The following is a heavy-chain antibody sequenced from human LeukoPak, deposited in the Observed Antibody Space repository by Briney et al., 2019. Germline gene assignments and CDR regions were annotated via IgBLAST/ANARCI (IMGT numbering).Heavy chain of an antibody. V-gene: IGHV3-7*01. CDR1: GFTFGDYA. D-gene: IGHD3-16*01. CDR2: IKQDGSEK. Sequence: GRSLRLSCTASGFTFGDYAMSWVRQAPGKGLEWVANIKQDGSEKYYVDSVKGRFTISRDNAKNSLYLQMNSLRAEDTAVYYCARVGGLIYFDYWGQGTLVTVSS. CDR3: ARVGGLIYFDY. J-gene: IGHJ4*02.